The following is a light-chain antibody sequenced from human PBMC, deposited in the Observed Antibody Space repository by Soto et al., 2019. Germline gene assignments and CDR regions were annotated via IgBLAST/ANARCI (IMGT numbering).Light chain of an antibody. CDR1: QSGSTN. V-gene: IGKV3-15*01. CDR3: QQYNNWPYT. J-gene: IGKJ2*01. Sequence: EIVMTQSPATLSVSPGERATLSCRASQSGSTNLAWYQQKPGQAPRLLIYGASTRAPDIPARFSGSGSGTEFTLTISSLQSEDFAVYYCQQYNNWPYTFGQGTKLEIK. CDR2: GAS.